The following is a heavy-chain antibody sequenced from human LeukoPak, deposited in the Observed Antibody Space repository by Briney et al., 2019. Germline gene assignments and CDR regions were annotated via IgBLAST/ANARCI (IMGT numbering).Heavy chain of an antibody. CDR2: INHSGST. Sequence: PSETLSLTCAVYGGSFSGYYWSWIRQPPGKGLERIGEINHSGSTNYNPSLKSRVTISVDTSKNQFSLKLSSVTAADTAVYYCARGRYSSSNAFDYWGQGTLVTVSS. CDR3: ARGRYSSSNAFDY. V-gene: IGHV4-34*01. D-gene: IGHD6-6*01. J-gene: IGHJ4*02. CDR1: GGSFSGYY.